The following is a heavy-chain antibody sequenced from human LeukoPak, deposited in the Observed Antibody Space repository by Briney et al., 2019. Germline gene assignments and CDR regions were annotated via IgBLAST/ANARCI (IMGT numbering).Heavy chain of an antibody. V-gene: IGHV4-59*01. CDR1: GGSISAYY. CDR2: IYYTGST. D-gene: IGHD3-10*01. Sequence: PSETLSLTCTVSGGSISAYYWTWFRQPPGMGLEWIGYIYYTGSTNYNPSLKSRVTISVDTSKNQFSLKLRSVTAADTAVYYCARHYDSGTYPLDYWGQGTLVTVSS. CDR3: ARHYDSGTYPLDY. J-gene: IGHJ4*02.